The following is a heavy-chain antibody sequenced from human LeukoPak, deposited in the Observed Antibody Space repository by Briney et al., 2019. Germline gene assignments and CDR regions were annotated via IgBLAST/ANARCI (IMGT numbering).Heavy chain of an antibody. CDR2: IYYSGST. V-gene: IGHV4-39*01. J-gene: IGHJ5*02. D-gene: IGHD2-2*03. CDR1: GGSISSSSYY. Sequence: PSETLSLTCTVSGGSISSSSYYWGWVRQPPGKGLEWIGSIYYSGSTYYNPSLKSRVTISVDTSKNQFSLKLSSVTAADTAVYYCARLMLGYCSSTSCYGPWFDPWGQGTLVTVSS. CDR3: ARLMLGYCSSTSCYGPWFDP.